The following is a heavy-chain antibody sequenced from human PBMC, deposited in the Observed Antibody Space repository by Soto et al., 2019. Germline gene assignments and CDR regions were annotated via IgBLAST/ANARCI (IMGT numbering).Heavy chain of an antibody. Sequence: GGSLRLSCAASGFTFSSYSMNWVRQAPGKGLEWVSSISSSSYVYYADSVKGRFTISRDNAKNSLYLQMNSLRAEDTAVYYCARAPYYYDSSGYWAYWGQGTLVTVSS. V-gene: IGHV3-21*01. CDR1: GFTFSSYS. D-gene: IGHD3-22*01. CDR2: ISSSSYV. CDR3: ARAPYYYDSSGYWAY. J-gene: IGHJ4*02.